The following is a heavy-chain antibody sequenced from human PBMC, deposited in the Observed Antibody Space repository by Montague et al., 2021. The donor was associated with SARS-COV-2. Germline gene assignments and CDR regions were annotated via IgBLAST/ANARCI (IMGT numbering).Heavy chain of an antibody. CDR1: GGSISSNNYY. CDR2: IYDSGST. V-gene: IGHV4-39*01. CDR3: ARHPSYSSGWYDWFDP. Sequence: SETLSLTCTVSGGSISSNNYYWDWIRQPPGKGLEWIGSIYDSGSTYYXPSLKSRVTISVDTSKNHFSLKLNSVTAADTAVYYCARHPSYSSGWYDWFDPWGQGTLVTVSS. J-gene: IGHJ5*02. D-gene: IGHD6-19*01.